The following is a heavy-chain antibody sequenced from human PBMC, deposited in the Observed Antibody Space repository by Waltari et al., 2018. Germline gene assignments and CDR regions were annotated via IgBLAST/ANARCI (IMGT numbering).Heavy chain of an antibody. V-gene: IGHV4-34*01. CDR2: INHSGST. J-gene: IGHJ4*02. Sequence: QVQLQQWGAGLLKPSETLSLTCAVYGGSFSGYYWSWIRQPPGKGLEWIGEINHSGSTNYNPSLKSRVTISVDTSKNQFSLKLSSVTAADTAVYYCARGPYGSGSYYNDYWGQGTLVTVSS. D-gene: IGHD3-10*01. CDR3: ARGPYGSGSYYNDY. CDR1: GGSFSGYY.